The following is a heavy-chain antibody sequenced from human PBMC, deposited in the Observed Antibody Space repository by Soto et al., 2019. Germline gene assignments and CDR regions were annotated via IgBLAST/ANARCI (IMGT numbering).Heavy chain of an antibody. V-gene: IGHV1-69*02. J-gene: IGHJ3*02. CDR1: GGTFSSYT. D-gene: IGHD3-10*01. CDR3: AAAHPPMFRGYDAFDI. Sequence: QVQLVQSGAEVKKPGSSVKVSCKASGGTFSSYTISWVRQAPGQGLEWMGRIIPILGIANYAQKFQGRVTITADKYTSTAYMELSSLRSEDTAGYYCAAAHPPMFRGYDAFDIWGQGTMVTVSS. CDR2: IIPILGIA.